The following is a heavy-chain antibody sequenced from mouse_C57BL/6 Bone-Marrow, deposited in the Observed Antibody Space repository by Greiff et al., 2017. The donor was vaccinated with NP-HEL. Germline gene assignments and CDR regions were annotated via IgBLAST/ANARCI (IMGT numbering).Heavy chain of an antibody. CDR3: TRPQGAGALAWFAY. CDR2: IDPETGGT. J-gene: IGHJ3*01. D-gene: IGHD3-1*01. CDR1: GYTFTDYE. V-gene: IGHV1-15*01. Sequence: QVQLQQSGAELVRPGASVTLSCKASGYTFTDYEMHWVKQTPVHVLEWIGAIDPETGGTAYNQKFKGKAILTADKSSSTAYMELRSLTSEDSAVYYGTRPQGAGALAWFAYWGQGTLVTVSA.